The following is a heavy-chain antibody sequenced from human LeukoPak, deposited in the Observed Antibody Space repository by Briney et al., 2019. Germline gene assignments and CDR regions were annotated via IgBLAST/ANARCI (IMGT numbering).Heavy chain of an antibody. J-gene: IGHJ5*02. D-gene: IGHD3-10*01. Sequence: ASMEVSCKAFGYTFTSNYMHWVRQAPGQGPGWMGVISPSGGSTTYAQKFQGRVTLTRDMSTSTDYLELSSLRSEDTAVYYCARDATMVRGVMYNWFDPWGQGTLVTVSS. CDR1: GYTFTSNY. CDR3: ARDATMVRGVMYNWFDP. V-gene: IGHV1-46*01. CDR2: ISPSGGST.